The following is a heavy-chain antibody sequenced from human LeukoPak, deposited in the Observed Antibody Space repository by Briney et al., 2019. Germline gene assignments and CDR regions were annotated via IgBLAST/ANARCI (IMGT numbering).Heavy chain of an antibody. CDR1: GFTFSSYA. V-gene: IGHV3-30*04. J-gene: IGHJ5*02. CDR2: ISYDGSNK. Sequence: GGSLRLSCAASGFTFSSYAMHWVRQAPGKGLEWVAVISYDGSNKYYAGSVKGRFTISRDNSKNTLYLQMNSLRAEDTAVYYCARDRAAYYDILTGYFNNWFDPWGQGTLVTVSS. CDR3: ARDRAAYYDILTGYFNNWFDP. D-gene: IGHD3-9*01.